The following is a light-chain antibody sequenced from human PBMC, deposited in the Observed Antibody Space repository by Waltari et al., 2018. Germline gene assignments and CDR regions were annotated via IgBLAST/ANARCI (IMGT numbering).Light chain of an antibody. J-gene: IGKJ1*01. Sequence: DIQMTQSPSTLSASVGDRVTITCRASQSISSWLAWYQQKPGKAPKLLIYKASSLESGVPSRFSGSGSGTEFTRTISSLQPDDFATYYCQQYKSYGTFGQGTKVEIK. CDR3: QQYKSYGT. V-gene: IGKV1-5*03. CDR2: KAS. CDR1: QSISSW.